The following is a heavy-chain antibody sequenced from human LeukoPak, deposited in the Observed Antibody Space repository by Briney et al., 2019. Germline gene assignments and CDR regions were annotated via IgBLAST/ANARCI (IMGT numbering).Heavy chain of an antibody. J-gene: IGHJ4*02. V-gene: IGHV3-33*01. CDR1: GFTFRNAG. D-gene: IGHD4-17*01. CDR2: IWYDGSQK. CDR3: ARDRGDYNHNFDY. Sequence: TGGSLRLSCAVSGFTFRNAGMHWVRQAPGKGLEWVAVIWYDGSQKYYADSVKGRFTISRDNSKNMLYLHMNSRRAEDTAVYFCARDRGDYNHNFDYWGQGTLVTVSS.